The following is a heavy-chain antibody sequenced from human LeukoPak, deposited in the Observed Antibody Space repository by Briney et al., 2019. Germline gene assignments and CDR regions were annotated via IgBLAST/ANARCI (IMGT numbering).Heavy chain of an antibody. V-gene: IGHV3-7*01. D-gene: IGHD6-13*01. CDR3: TRNTIAAAGDD. J-gene: IGHJ4*02. Sequence: GGSLRLSCAASGFTFSTFWMTWVRQAPGKGLKWVANIKPDGSEKSYVDSVKGRFTVSRDNAKSSLYLHMNSLRAEDTALYYCTRNTIAAAGDDWGQGTLVTVSS. CDR2: IKPDGSEK. CDR1: GFTFSTFW.